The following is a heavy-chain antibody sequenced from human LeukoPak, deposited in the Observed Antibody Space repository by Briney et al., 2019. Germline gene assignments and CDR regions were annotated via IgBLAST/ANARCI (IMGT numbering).Heavy chain of an antibody. V-gene: IGHV4-31*03. CDR1: GGSISSGGYY. CDR3: AREADSGTYARYGMDV. D-gene: IGHD1-26*01. CDR2: IYYTGST. Sequence: SETLSLTCTVSGGSISSGGYYWSWIRQHPGKGLEWIGYIYYTGSTYYNPSLKSRVSISVDTSKNQFSLKVNYVTGADTAVYYCAREADSGTYARYGMDVWGQGTTVTVSS. J-gene: IGHJ6*02.